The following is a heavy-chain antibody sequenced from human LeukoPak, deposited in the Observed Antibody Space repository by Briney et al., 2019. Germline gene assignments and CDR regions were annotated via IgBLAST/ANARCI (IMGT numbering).Heavy chain of an antibody. CDR2: ISGSGGST. V-gene: IGHV3-23*01. Sequence: GGSLRLSCAASGFTFSSYAMSWVRQAPGKGLEWVSGISGSGGSTNYADSVKGRFTISRDNSKNTLYLQTHSLSAEATAVSYCAKPKSGPLGYCSSTSCYMFDYWGQGTLVTVSS. D-gene: IGHD2-2*02. CDR3: AKPKSGPLGYCSSTSCYMFDY. CDR1: GFTFSSYA. J-gene: IGHJ4*02.